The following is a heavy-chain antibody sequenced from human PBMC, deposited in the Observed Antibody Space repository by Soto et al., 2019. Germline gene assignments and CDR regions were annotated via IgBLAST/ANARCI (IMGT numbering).Heavy chain of an antibody. CDR2: ISYDGSNK. V-gene: IGHV3-30-3*01. D-gene: IGHD6-13*01. CDR3: ARVRQLVQYYYYGMDV. Sequence: GGSLRLSCAASGFTFSSYAMHWVRQAPGKVLEWVAVISYDGSNKYYADSVKGRFTISRDNSKNTPYLQMNSLRAEDTAVYYCARVRQLVQYYYYGMDVWGQGTTVTVSS. CDR1: GFTFSSYA. J-gene: IGHJ6*02.